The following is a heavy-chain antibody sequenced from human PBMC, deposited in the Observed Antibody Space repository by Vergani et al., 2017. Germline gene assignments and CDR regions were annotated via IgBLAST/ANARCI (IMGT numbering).Heavy chain of an antibody. V-gene: IGHV4-39*01. CDR3: ALEMATMERE. Sequence: QLQLQESGPGLVKPSETLSLTCTVSGGSISSSSYYWGWIRQPPGKGLEWIGSIYYSGSTYYNPSLKTRVTISVDTYKNQFSLKLRSVTAADTAVYYCALEMATMEREGGQGTLVTVSS. CDR2: IYYSGST. D-gene: IGHD5-24*01. J-gene: IGHJ4*02. CDR1: GGSISSSSYY.